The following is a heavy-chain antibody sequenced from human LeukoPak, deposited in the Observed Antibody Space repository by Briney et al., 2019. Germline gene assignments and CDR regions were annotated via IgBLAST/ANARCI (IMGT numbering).Heavy chain of an antibody. CDR3: AIDRSGKFSHFDY. J-gene: IGHJ4*02. D-gene: IGHD1-26*01. CDR1: GFTFSSYG. V-gene: IGHV3-30*03. Sequence: PGGSLRLSCAASGFTFSSYGMHWVRQAPGKGLEWVAVISYDGSMKYYADSVKGRFTISRDNSKNTLFLQMNSLRADDTAVYYCAIDRSGKFSHFDYWGQGTLVTVSS. CDR2: ISYDGSMK.